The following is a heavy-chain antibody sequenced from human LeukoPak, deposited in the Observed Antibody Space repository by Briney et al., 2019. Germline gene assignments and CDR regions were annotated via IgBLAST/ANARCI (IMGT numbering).Heavy chain of an antibody. CDR3: ARDLYGDLDYFDY. CDR1: GFTFSSYW. D-gene: IGHD4-17*01. V-gene: IGHV3-7*01. Sequence: PGGSLRLSCAASGFTFSSYWMSWVRQAPGKGLEWVANIKQDGSEKYYVDSVKGRFTIPRDNAKNSLYLQMNSLRAEDTAVYYCARDLYGDLDYFDYWGQGTLVTVSS. J-gene: IGHJ4*02. CDR2: IKQDGSEK.